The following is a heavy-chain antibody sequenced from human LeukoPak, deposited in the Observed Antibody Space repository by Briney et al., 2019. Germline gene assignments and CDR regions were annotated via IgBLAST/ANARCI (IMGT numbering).Heavy chain of an antibody. V-gene: IGHV4-34*01. CDR3: ARARYYGSGSYLY. CDR2: INHSGST. J-gene: IGHJ4*02. CDR1: GGSFSGYY. D-gene: IGHD3-10*01. Sequence: SETLSLTCAVYGGSFSGYYWSWIRQPPGKGLEWIGEINHSGSTNYNPSLKSRVTISVDTSKNQFSLKLSSVTAAGTAVYYCARARYYGSGSYLYWGQGTLVTVSS.